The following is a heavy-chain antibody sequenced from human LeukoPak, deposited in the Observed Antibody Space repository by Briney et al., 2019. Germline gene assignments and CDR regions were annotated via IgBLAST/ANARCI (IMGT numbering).Heavy chain of an antibody. V-gene: IGHV3-30-3*01. CDR3: ARGYGDYEGEYFDY. CDR2: ISYDGSNK. D-gene: IGHD4-17*01. Sequence: GGSLRLSCAASGFTFSSYAMYWVRPALGKVLEWVAVISYDGSNKYYADSVKGRFTISRDNSKNTLYLQMNSLRAEDTALYYCARGYGDYEGEYFDYWGQGTLVTVSS. CDR1: GFTFSSYA. J-gene: IGHJ4*02.